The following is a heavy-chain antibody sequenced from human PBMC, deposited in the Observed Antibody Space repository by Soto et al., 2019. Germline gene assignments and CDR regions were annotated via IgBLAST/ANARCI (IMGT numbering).Heavy chain of an antibody. Sequence: SQTLPLTCLISGDSVSSNSGAWNWIRQSPSRGLEWLGRTYYRSKWYNDYAVSVKSRITINPDTSKNQFSLQLNSVTPEDTAVYYCAGRQAATGTALVFWGQGTLVTVSS. V-gene: IGHV6-1*01. D-gene: IGHD6-13*01. CDR1: GDSVSSNSGA. CDR2: TYYRSKWYN. J-gene: IGHJ4*02. CDR3: AGRQAATGTALVF.